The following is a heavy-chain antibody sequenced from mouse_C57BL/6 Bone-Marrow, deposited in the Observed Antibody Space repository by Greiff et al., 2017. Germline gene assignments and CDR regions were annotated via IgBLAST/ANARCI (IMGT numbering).Heavy chain of an antibody. D-gene: IGHD2-2*01. J-gene: IGHJ2*01. Sequence: EVQGVESGGGLVQPGGSLSLSCAASGFTFTDYYMSWVRQPPGKALEWLGFIRNKANGYTTEYSASVKGRFTISRDNSQSILYLQMNALRAEDSATYYCARWGYGYDPYFDSWGQGTTLTVSS. CDR3: ARWGYGYDPYFDS. CDR2: IRNKANGYTT. V-gene: IGHV7-3*01. CDR1: GFTFTDYY.